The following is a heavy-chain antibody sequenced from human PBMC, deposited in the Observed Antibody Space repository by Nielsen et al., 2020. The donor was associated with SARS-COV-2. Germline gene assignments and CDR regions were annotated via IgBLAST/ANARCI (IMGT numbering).Heavy chain of an antibody. Sequence: SETLSLTCTVSGGSISSYYWSWIRQPPGKGLEWIGYIHYSGSTNYNPSLKSRVTISVDTSKNQFSLKLSSVTAADTAVYYCARRVTNYDSSGDWFDPWGQGTLVTVSS. V-gene: IGHV4-59*13. D-gene: IGHD3-22*01. CDR1: GGSISSYY. CDR2: IHYSGST. CDR3: ARRVTNYDSSGDWFDP. J-gene: IGHJ5*02.